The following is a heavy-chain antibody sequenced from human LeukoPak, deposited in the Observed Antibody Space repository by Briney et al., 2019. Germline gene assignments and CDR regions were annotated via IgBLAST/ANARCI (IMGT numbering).Heavy chain of an antibody. D-gene: IGHD5-18*01. J-gene: IGHJ4*02. Sequence: PGGSLRLSCAASGFTFSSYAMHWVRQAPGKGLEWVAVISHDGSNEYYADSVKGRFIISRDNSKNTLYLQMNSLRAEDTAVYYCAKEGDYSYGYEVDYWGQGTLVTVSS. CDR3: AKEGDYSYGYEVDY. CDR2: ISHDGSNE. V-gene: IGHV3-30*04. CDR1: GFTFSSYA.